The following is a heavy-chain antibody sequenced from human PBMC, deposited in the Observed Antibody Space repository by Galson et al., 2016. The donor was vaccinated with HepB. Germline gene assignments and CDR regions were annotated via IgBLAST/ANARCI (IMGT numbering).Heavy chain of an antibody. CDR1: GFTFSSSG. CDR3: ARESSIAAAGVLDY. CDR2: IWYAGSNK. V-gene: IGHV3-33*01. Sequence: SLRLSCAASGFTFSSSGMHWVRQAPGKGLEWVAVIWYAGSNKYYADSVKGRFTISRDNSKNTLYLQMNSLRAEDTAVYYCARESSIAAAGVLDYWGQGTLVTVSS. J-gene: IGHJ4*02. D-gene: IGHD6-13*01.